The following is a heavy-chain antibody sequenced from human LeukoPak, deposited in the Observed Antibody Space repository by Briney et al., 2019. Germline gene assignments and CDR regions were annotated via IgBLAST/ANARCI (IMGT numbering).Heavy chain of an antibody. Sequence: SQTLSLTCTVSGGSISSGSYYWSWIRQPAGKGLEWIGRIYTSGSTNYNPSLKSRVTISVDTSKNQFPLKLSSVTAADTAVYYCARTTVTHLAPFDYWGQGTLVTVSS. CDR3: ARTTVTHLAPFDY. CDR1: GGSISSGSYY. V-gene: IGHV4-61*02. J-gene: IGHJ4*02. D-gene: IGHD4-17*01. CDR2: IYTSGST.